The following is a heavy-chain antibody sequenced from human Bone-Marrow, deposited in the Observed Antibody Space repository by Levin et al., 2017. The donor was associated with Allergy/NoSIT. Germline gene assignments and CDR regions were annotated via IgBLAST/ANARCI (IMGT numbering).Heavy chain of an antibody. V-gene: IGHV4-59*03. CDR1: GGSINHSH. Sequence: SQTLSLTCTVSGGSINHSHWTWIRQPPGKGLEWIGHVYYSGSTNYNPSLQSRVTISVDTSKNQFSLKLTSVTAADTAVYYCAAKSGTYYFDYWGQGTLVAVSS. CDR2: VYYSGST. D-gene: IGHD1-1*01. CDR3: AAKSGTYYFDY. J-gene: IGHJ4*02.